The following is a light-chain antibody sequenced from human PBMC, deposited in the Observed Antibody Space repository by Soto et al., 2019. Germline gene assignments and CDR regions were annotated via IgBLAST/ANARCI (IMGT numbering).Light chain of an antibody. CDR2: AAS. Sequence: EILMTQSPATLSVSPGERATVSCRASQSVTDSCVSWYQQKFGQAPRLLIYAASTRATGILDRFSGSGSGTDFTLTVTKLEPEDFAVYYCQQYGSSPATFGPGTRLEI. CDR1: QSVTDSC. J-gene: IGKJ5*01. CDR3: QQYGSSPAT. V-gene: IGKV3-20*01.